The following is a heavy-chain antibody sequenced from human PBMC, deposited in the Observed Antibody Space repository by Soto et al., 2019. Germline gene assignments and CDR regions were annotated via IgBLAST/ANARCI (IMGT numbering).Heavy chain of an antibody. J-gene: IGHJ6*02. CDR3: AADEWFGEAGYYYYGMDV. CDR2: IVVGSGNT. CDR1: GFTFTSSA. D-gene: IGHD3-10*01. Sequence: QMQLVQSGPEVKKPGTSVKVSCKASGFTFTSSAMQWVRQARGQRLEWIGGIVVGSGNTNYAQKFQERVTITRDMSTSTAYMELSSLRSEDTAVYYCAADEWFGEAGYYYYGMDVWGQGTTVAVSS. V-gene: IGHV1-58*02.